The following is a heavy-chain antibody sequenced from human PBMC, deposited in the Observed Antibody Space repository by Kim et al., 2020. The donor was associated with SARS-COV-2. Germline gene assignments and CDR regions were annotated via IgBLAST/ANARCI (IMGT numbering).Heavy chain of an antibody. CDR2: T. J-gene: IGHJ5*02. CDR3: ARPGKLRWFDP. V-gene: IGHV1-18*01. D-gene: IGHD1-7*01. Sequence: TNYAQKLQGRVTMTTDTSTSTAYMELRSLRSDDTAVYYCARPGKLRWFDPWGQGTLVTVSS.